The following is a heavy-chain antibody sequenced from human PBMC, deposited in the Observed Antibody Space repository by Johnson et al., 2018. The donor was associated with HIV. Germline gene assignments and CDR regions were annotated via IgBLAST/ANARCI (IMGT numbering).Heavy chain of an antibody. D-gene: IGHD6-13*01. CDR3: ARPYSSSWYEPRDAFDI. Sequence: MQLVESGGGVVQPGGSLRLSCAASGFTFNSYWMSWVRQAPGKGLEWVANIKQAGSEKYYVDSVKGRFTISRDNAKNSLYLQMNSLRAEDTAVYYCARPYSSSWYEPRDAFDIWGQGTMVTVSS. CDR1: GFTFNSYW. CDR2: IKQAGSEK. J-gene: IGHJ3*02. V-gene: IGHV3-7*05.